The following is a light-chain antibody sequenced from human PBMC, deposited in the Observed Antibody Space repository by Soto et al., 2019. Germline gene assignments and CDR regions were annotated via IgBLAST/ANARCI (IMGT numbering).Light chain of an antibody. CDR2: DAS. V-gene: IGKV3-11*01. J-gene: IGKJ5*01. CDR1: QSGHSY. CDR3: QQRYAWPPLT. Sequence: EVVLTQSPATLSLSPGERATLSCRASQSGHSYLAWFQQKPGQAPRLLIYDASNRATGIPARFSGSGSGTDFTLTISGLEPEESAVYFFQQRYAWPPLTFGQGSRLEIK.